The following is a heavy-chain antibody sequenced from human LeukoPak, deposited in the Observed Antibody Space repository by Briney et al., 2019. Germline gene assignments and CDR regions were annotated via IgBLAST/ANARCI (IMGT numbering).Heavy chain of an antibody. V-gene: IGHV3-23*01. J-gene: IGHJ4*02. D-gene: IGHD6-13*01. CDR2: ISAGGGGT. CDR1: GFTFSGYG. Sequence: GGSLRLSCAASGFTFSGYGMSWVRQAPGKGLEWVSSISAGGGGTYYADSVKGRFTISRDNSKNTLYLQMNSLRAEDTAIYSCAKKMGDSSNWYYFDYWGQGTLVTVSS. CDR3: AKKMGDSSNWYYFDY.